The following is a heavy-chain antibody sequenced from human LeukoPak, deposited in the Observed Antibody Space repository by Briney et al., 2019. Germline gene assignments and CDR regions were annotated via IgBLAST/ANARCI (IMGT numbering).Heavy chain of an antibody. CDR3: AKLTSGWFEDF. Sequence: GGSLRLSCAASGASLSNHGMHWVRQAPGKGLEWVAFIRYDGINKFYRDSVKGRFTISRDFSKNTLYLQMNSLRAEDTAVYYCAKLTSGWFEDFWGQGTLVTVS. D-gene: IGHD6-19*01. CDR2: IRYDGINK. J-gene: IGHJ4*02. V-gene: IGHV3-30*02. CDR1: GASLSNHG.